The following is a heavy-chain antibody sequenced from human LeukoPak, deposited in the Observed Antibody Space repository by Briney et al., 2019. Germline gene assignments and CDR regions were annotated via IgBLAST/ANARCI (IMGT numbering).Heavy chain of an antibody. D-gene: IGHD5-12*01. CDR2: INQDGSEK. CDR1: GFTFSSYW. Sequence: GGSLRLSCAASGFTFSSYWMSWVRQAPGKGLEWGANINQDGSEKYYVDSVKGRFTISGDNAKNSLYLQMNSLRAEHTAVFYCAREGVDNGMDVWGQGTTVTVSS. V-gene: IGHV3-7*01. J-gene: IGHJ6*02. CDR3: AREGVDNGMDV.